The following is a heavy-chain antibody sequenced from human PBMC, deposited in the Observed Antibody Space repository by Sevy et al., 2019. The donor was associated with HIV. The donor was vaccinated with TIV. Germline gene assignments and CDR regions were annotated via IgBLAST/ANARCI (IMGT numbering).Heavy chain of an antibody. CDR2: IRSKANSYAT. CDR1: GFTFSGSA. V-gene: IGHV3-73*01. J-gene: IGHJ4*02. CDR3: TLGYSSSGEAY. Sequence: GGSLRLACAASGFTFSGSAMHWVRLASGKGLEWVGRIRSKANSYATAYAASVKGRFTISRDDSKNTAYLQMNSLKTEDTAVYYCTLGYSSSGEAYWVQGTLVTVSS. D-gene: IGHD6-13*01.